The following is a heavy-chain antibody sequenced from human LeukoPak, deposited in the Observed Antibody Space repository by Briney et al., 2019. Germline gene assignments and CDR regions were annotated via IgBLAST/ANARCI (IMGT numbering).Heavy chain of an antibody. Sequence: PSETLSLTCAVSGGSISSSNWWSWVRQPPGKGLEWIGDIYYNGFTYYNPSLKSRVTISVDTSKNQFSLKLSSVTAADTAVYYCARTATYYSNYYFDYWGQGTLVTVSS. J-gene: IGHJ4*02. CDR2: IYYNGFT. CDR3: ARTATYYSNYYFDY. V-gene: IGHV4-4*02. D-gene: IGHD3-22*01. CDR1: GGSISSSNW.